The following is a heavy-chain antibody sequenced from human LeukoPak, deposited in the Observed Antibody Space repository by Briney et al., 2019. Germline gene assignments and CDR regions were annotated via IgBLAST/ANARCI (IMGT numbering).Heavy chain of an antibody. CDR1: GGSISSSGYY. V-gene: IGHV4-39*01. CDR2: IYYSGST. Sequence: ASETLSLTCTVSGGSISSSGYYWGWIRQPPGKGLQWIGTIYYSGSTYYSPSLKSRVTISVDTSKNQFSLKLSSVTAADTAVYYCARQVGYCSGGSCSFYFDQWGQGTLVTVSS. D-gene: IGHD2-15*01. CDR3: ARQVGYCSGGSCSFYFDQ. J-gene: IGHJ4*02.